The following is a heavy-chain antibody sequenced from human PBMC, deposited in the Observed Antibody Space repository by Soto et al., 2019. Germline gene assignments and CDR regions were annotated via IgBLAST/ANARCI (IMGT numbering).Heavy chain of an antibody. CDR2: INPSGGST. D-gene: IGHD6-13*01. CDR1: GYTFTSYY. J-gene: IGHJ4*02. CDR3: ASVSSSWYSPLDY. Sequence: QVQLVQSGAEVKKPGASVKVSCKASGYTFTSYYMHWVRQAPGQGLEWMGIINPSGGSTSYAQKFQGRVTMTRDTSTSTVYRELSRLRSEDTAVYYCASVSSSWYSPLDYWGQGTMVTVSS. V-gene: IGHV1-46*01.